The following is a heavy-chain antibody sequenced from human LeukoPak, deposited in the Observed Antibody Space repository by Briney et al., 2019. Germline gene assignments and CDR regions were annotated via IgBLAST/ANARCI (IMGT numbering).Heavy chain of an antibody. CDR1: GYIFTHYW. CDR2: IYPADSDT. J-gene: IGHJ4*02. V-gene: IGHV5-51*01. Sequence: GVSLKISCQVSGYIFTHYWIGWVRQMPGNGLESMGIIYPADSDTTYSPSFQGQVTISADKSINTVYLQWSSLKASDTAMYYCARQSRDGSKTRGYYFDFWGQGTLVTVSS. CDR3: ARQSRDGSKTRGYYFDF. D-gene: IGHD3-10*01.